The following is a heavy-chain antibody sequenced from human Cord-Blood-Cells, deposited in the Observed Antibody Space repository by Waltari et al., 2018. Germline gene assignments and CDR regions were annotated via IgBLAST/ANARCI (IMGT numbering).Heavy chain of an antibody. J-gene: IGHJ3*02. CDR2: IRPIFGTA. Sequence: QVQLVQSGAEVKKPGSSVKVSCKASGGTFSSYAISWVRQAPGQGLEWMGGIRPIFGTANYSQNFQGRVTITADKSTSTAYMELSSLRSEDTAVYYCAIPLRPMVQGVIAFDIWGQGTMVTVSS. CDR1: GGTFSSYA. D-gene: IGHD3-10*01. CDR3: AIPLRPMVQGVIAFDI. V-gene: IGHV1-69*06.